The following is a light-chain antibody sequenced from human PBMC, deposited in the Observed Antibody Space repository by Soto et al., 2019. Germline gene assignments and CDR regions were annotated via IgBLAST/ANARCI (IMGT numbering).Light chain of an antibody. CDR3: QTRGTGTPWV. J-gene: IGLJ3*02. CDR2: LNSDGSQ. V-gene: IGLV4-69*01. Sequence: QSVLTQSPSASASLGASVKLTCTMRSGHSSYAIAWHQQQPEKGPRYLMKLNSDGSQSKGDGIPDRFSGSSSGAERYLTISILQSEDEADYYCQTRGTGTPWVFGGGTKLTVL. CDR1: SGHSSYA.